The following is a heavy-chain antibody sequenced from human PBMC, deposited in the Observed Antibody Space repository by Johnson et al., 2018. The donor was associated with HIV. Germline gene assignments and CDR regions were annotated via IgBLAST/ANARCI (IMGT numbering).Heavy chain of an antibody. D-gene: IGHD3-10*01. CDR2: ISWNSGSI. V-gene: IGHV3-9*01. Sequence: VQVVESGGGLVQPGRSLRLSCAASGFTFDDYSMHWVRQAPGKGLEWVSGISWNSGSIGYADSVKGRFPISRDNAKTSLYLQMNSLRAEDTALYYCARDVPPPGARSWFRESPYCDIWGQGTMVTVSS. J-gene: IGHJ3*02. CDR1: GFTFDDYS. CDR3: ARDVPPPGARSWFRESPYCDI.